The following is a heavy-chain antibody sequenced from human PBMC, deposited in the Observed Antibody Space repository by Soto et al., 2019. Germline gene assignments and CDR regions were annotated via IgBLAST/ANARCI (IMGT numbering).Heavy chain of an antibody. CDR3: ARDRRYYDSSGYYLSYYYYYGMDV. CDR2: IIPIFGTA. D-gene: IGHD3-22*01. J-gene: IGHJ6*02. V-gene: IGHV1-69*13. Sequence: SVKVSCKASGGTFSSYAISWMRQAPGQGLEWMGGIIPIFGTANYAQKFQGRVTITADESTSTAYMEPSSLRSEDTAVYYCARDRRYYDSSGYYLSYYYYYGMDVWGQGTTVTVSS. CDR1: GGTFSSYA.